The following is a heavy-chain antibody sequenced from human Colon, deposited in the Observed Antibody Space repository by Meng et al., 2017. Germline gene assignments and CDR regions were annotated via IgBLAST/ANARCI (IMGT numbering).Heavy chain of an antibody. CDR3: ARDRDGYNFRYLDL. CDR2: ISYDGTNK. Sequence: QVQLVESGGGWVQPGRSMRLSCAASGFTFTSHAMHWVRQAPGKGLEWVAVISYDGTNKYIGDSVKGRFTSSRDNSKNTLYLQMNSLRVEDTAVYYCARDRDGYNFRYLDLWGRGTLVTVSS. D-gene: IGHD5-24*01. CDR1: GFTFTSHA. J-gene: IGHJ2*01. V-gene: IGHV3-30*01.